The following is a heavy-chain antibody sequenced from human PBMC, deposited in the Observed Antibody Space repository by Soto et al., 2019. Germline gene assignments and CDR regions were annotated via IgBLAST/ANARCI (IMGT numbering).Heavy chain of an antibody. CDR3: ARAFLGYCSGGSCPHFDY. Sequence: PSETLSLTCTVSGGSISSGGYYWSWIRQHPGKGLEWIGYIYYSGSTYYNPSLKSRVTISVDTSKNQFSLKLSSATAADTAVYYCARAFLGYCSGGSCPHFDYWGQGTLVTVSS. V-gene: IGHV4-31*03. CDR1: GGSISSGGYY. CDR2: IYYSGST. J-gene: IGHJ4*02. D-gene: IGHD2-15*01.